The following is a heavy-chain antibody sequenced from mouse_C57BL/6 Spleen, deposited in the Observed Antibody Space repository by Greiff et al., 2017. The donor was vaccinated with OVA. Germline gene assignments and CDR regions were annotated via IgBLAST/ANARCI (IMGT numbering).Heavy chain of an antibody. J-gene: IGHJ4*01. CDR2: INPNNGGT. Sequence: VHVKQSGPELVKPGASVKIPCKASGYTFTDYNMDWVKQSHGKSLEWIGDINPNNGGTIYNEKFKGKATLTVDKSSSTAYMELRSLTSEDTAVYYCATKTPPLYGERTDYYAMDYWGQGTSVTVSS. CDR3: ATKTPPLYGERTDYYAMDY. CDR1: GYTFTDYN. D-gene: IGHD1-1*01. V-gene: IGHV1-18*01.